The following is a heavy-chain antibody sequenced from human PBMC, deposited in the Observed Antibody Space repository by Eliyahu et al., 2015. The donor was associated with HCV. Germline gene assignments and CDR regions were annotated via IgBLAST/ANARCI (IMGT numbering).Heavy chain of an antibody. CDR1: GFPXSXYG. V-gene: IGHV3-30*18. CDR2: ISYDGTNK. D-gene: IGHD4-23*01. Sequence: QVQLVDSGGGVVQXGXSLRXSCAASGFPXSXYGMHWVRQAPGKGLEWVALISYDGTNKYYADSVKGRFTXSRDNSKNTLYLQMNSVRAEDTAVYYCAKDWDYGGRNPLFDYWGQGTLVTVSS. J-gene: IGHJ4*02. CDR3: AKDWDYGGRNPLFDY.